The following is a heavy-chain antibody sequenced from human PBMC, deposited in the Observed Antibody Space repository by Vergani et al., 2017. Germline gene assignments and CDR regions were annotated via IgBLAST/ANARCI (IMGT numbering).Heavy chain of an antibody. V-gene: IGHV3-21*01. D-gene: IGHD3-16*01. CDR2: ISSSSSYI. CDR3: ASFYDYVWGSYGNYFDY. J-gene: IGHJ4*02. CDR1: GFTFSSYS. Sequence: EVQLVESGGGLVKPGGSLRLSCAASGFTFSSYSMNWVRQAPGKGLEWDSSISSSSSYIYYADSVKGRFTISRDNAKNSLYLQMNSLRAEDTAVYYCASFYDYVWGSYGNYFDYWGQGTLVTVSS.